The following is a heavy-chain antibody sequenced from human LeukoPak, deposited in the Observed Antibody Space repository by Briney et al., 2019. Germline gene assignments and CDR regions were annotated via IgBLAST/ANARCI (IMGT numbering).Heavy chain of an antibody. D-gene: IGHD3-22*01. V-gene: IGHV4-34*01. Sequence: SETLSLTCAVYVGSFSGYYWSWIRQPPGKGLEWIGEINHSGSTNYNPSLKSRVTISVDTSKNQFSLKLSSVTAADTAVYYCARGRRLLLNAFDIWGQGTMVTVSS. J-gene: IGHJ3*02. CDR3: ARGRRLLLNAFDI. CDR2: INHSGST. CDR1: VGSFSGYY.